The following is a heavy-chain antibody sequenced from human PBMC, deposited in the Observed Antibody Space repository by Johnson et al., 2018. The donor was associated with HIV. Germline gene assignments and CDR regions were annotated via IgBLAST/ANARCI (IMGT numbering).Heavy chain of an antibody. CDR1: GFTFNTYT. CDR3: ARGGWELPGREAFDF. J-gene: IGHJ3*01. V-gene: IGHV3-30*03. Sequence: QVQLVESGGGVVQPGRSLRLFCAVSGFTFNTYTMHWVRQAPGKGLEWVAVISYDGGNKYYADSVKGRFTISRDISKNTLYLQMNSLRAEDTAVDYCARGGWELPGREAFDFWGQGTMVTVSS. D-gene: IGHD1-26*01. CDR2: ISYDGGNK.